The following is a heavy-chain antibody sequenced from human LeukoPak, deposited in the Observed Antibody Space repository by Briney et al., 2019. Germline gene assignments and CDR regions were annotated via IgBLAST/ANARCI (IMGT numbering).Heavy chain of an antibody. CDR2: IYASANT. CDR1: GGSISSYS. V-gene: IGHV4-4*07. CDR3: ARAKYYFFDY. Sequence: SSETPSLTCTVSGGSISSYSWSWIRQPAGQGLEWIGHIYASANTNYNPSLKSRVTVSVDTSKNQFSLKLTSVTAADTAVYYCARAKYYFFDYWGQGTLVTVSS. J-gene: IGHJ4*02.